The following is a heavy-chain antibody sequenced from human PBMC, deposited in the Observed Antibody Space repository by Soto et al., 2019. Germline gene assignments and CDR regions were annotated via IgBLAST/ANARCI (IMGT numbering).Heavy chain of an antibody. CDR2: ISSSSSTI. V-gene: IGHV3-48*02. CDR1: GFTFSSYS. D-gene: IGHD3-22*01. J-gene: IGHJ5*02. Sequence: PGGSLRLSCAASGFTFSSYSMNWVRQAPGKGLEWVSYISSSSSTIYYADSVKGRFTISRDNAKNSLYLQMNSLRDEDTAVYYCARDLEYYDSSGYPTPPWGQGTLVTVSS. CDR3: ARDLEYYDSSGYPTPP.